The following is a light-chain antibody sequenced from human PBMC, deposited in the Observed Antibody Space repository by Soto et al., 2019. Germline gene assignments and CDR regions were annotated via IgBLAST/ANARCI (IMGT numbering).Light chain of an antibody. CDR3: QQYDNLPPWT. V-gene: IGKV3-15*01. J-gene: IGKJ1*01. CDR2: GAS. Sequence: EIVMTQSPATLSVSPGESATLSCKASQTIGTYLAWYQQKPGQAPRLLIYGASTRATGVLARFSGGVSGTEYTLTISSLQSEDFAIYHCQQYDNLPPWTFGQGTKVEIK. CDR1: QTIGTY.